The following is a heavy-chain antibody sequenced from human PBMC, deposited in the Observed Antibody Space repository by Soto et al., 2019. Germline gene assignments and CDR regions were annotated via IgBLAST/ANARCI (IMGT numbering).Heavy chain of an antibody. Sequence: GGSLRLSCAASGFSVRTNYMSWVRQAPGKWLEWVSVIESGGSIYYADSVKGRFIISRDYAKNTVYLQMNTLRVEDTAVYYCARAGVTPDFFDYWGQGXLVTVYS. CDR2: IESGGSI. J-gene: IGHJ4*02. D-gene: IGHD2-21*02. V-gene: IGHV3-53*01. CDR3: ARAGVTPDFFDY. CDR1: GFSVRTNY.